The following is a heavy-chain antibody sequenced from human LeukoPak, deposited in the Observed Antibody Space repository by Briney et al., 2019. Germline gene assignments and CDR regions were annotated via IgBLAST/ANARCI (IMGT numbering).Heavy chain of an antibody. D-gene: IGHD1-1*01. CDR2: IKTKTDGGTT. CDR1: GFTFSSYG. Sequence: GGSLRLSCAASGFTFSSYGMNWVRQAPGKGLEWIGRIKTKTDGGTTEYAAPVKGRFTISRDDSKNTVYLQMNSLKTEDTALYYCVTRVKSTGDYWGQGTLVTVSS. V-gene: IGHV3-15*01. J-gene: IGHJ4*02. CDR3: VTRVKSTGDY.